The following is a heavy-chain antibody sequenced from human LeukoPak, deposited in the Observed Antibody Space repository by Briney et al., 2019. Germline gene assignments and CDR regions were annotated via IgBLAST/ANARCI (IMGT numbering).Heavy chain of an antibody. Sequence: SETLSLTCNVSGGSISSSSYYWGWIRQPPGKGLEWIGSIYFSGRTYYNMSLKSRVTISIDTSKSQFSLKVNSVTAADTAVYYCARDNPYGSGTDYWGQGTLVTVSS. J-gene: IGHJ4*02. D-gene: IGHD3-10*01. CDR3: ARDNPYGSGTDY. V-gene: IGHV4-39*07. CDR1: GGSISSSSYY. CDR2: IYFSGRT.